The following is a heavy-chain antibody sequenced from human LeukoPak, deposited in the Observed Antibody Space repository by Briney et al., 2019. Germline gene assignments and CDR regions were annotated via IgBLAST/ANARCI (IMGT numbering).Heavy chain of an antibody. CDR3: ARDLYDSSGYYHLDY. J-gene: IGHJ4*02. V-gene: IGHV4-4*07. Sequence: SETLSLTCTVSGGSISSYYWSWIRQPAGKGLEWIGRIYTSGSTNNNPSLKSRVTMSVDTSKNQFSLKLSSVTAADTAVYYCARDLYDSSGYYHLDYWGQGTLVTVSS. D-gene: IGHD3-22*01. CDR2: IYTSGST. CDR1: GGSISSYY.